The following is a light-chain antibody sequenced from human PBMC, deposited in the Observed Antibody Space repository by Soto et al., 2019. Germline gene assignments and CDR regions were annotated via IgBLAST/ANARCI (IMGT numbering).Light chain of an antibody. Sequence: EIVLTQSPGTLSLSPGERATLSCRASQSVSSSYLAWYQQTPGQAPRLLIYGASNSATGIPDRFSGSGSGTDFTLTISRLEREDFAVYYCQQYGASPPYSFGQGTKLEIK. CDR2: GAS. CDR3: QQYGASPPYS. CDR1: QSVSSSY. J-gene: IGKJ2*03. V-gene: IGKV3-20*01.